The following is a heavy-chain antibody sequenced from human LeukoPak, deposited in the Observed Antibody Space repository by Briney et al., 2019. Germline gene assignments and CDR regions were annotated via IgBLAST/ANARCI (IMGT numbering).Heavy chain of an antibody. V-gene: IGHV1-2*02. CDR1: GYTFTGYY. J-gene: IGHJ3*02. CDR2: INPNSGGT. Sequence: GASVKVSCKASGYTFTGYYMHWVRQAPGQGLEWMGWINPNSGGTNYAQKFQGRVTMTRDTSISTAYMELSRLRSDDTAVYYCARDQNIWSFVVTNDAFDIWGQGTMVTVSS. D-gene: IGHD5-12*01. CDR3: ARDQNIWSFVVTNDAFDI.